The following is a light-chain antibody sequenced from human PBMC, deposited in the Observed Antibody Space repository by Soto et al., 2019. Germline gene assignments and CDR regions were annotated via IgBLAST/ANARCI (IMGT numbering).Light chain of an antibody. CDR1: QSVSSY. J-gene: IGKJ1*01. CDR3: QQRSNWPRR. Sequence: EIVMTQSPATLSVSPGERATLSCRAGQSVSSYLALYQQKPGQAPRLLIYDASNRATGIPARFSGSGSGTDFTLTISSLEPEDFAVYYCQQRSNWPRRFGQRAKAAI. V-gene: IGKV3-11*01. CDR2: DAS.